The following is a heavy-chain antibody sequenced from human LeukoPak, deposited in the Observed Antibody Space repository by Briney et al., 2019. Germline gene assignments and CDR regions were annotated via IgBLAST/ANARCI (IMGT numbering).Heavy chain of an antibody. CDR2: IRYDGSNK. CDR3: AKETPYDYVWGSYDY. Sequence: GGSLRLSCAASGFTFSSYGMHWVRQAPGKGLEWVAFIRYDGSNKYYADSVKGRFTISRDNSKNTLYLQMNSLRAEDTAVYYCAKETPYDYVWGSYDYWGQGTLVTVSS. J-gene: IGHJ4*02. CDR1: GFTFSSYG. D-gene: IGHD3-16*01. V-gene: IGHV3-30*02.